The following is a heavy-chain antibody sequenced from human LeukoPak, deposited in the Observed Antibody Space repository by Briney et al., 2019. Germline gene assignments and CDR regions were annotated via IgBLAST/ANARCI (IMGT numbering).Heavy chain of an antibody. J-gene: IGHJ1*01. CDR1: GFTFSTYA. V-gene: IGHV3-23*01. CDR2: IGGSGGNI. Sequence: GGSLRLSCAASGFTFSTYAMSWVRQTPGKGLEWVSAIGGSGGNINYVDSVKGRFTISRDNSKNTLYLQMNSLRAEDTAVYYCAREAYSSSWTEDFQHWGQGTLVTVSS. D-gene: IGHD6-13*01. CDR3: AREAYSSSWTEDFQH.